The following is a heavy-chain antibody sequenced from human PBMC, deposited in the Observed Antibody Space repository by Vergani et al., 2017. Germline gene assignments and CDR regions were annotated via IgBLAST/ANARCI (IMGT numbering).Heavy chain of an antibody. CDR3: AHSWNFGRRDWFDS. Sequence: QVQLMQSGPVMKKPGGSMKVSCQASESTFSDYNLHWVRQALGQGLQWMGWISLKTGDTDYLQRFQDRVTMTRDASTKTVYLKMTRLTSDDTAIYYCAHSWNFGRRDWFDSWGPGTLVTVSS. CDR1: ESTFSDYN. CDR2: ISLKTGDT. D-gene: IGHD1-26*01. V-gene: IGHV1-2*02. J-gene: IGHJ5*01.